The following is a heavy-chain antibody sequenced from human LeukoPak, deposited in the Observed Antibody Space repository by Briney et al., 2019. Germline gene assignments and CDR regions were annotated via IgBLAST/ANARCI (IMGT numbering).Heavy chain of an antibody. CDR2: IGISSGNT. CDR3: AREGYSGYDFLYYYYGMDV. CDR1: GFTFSSYS. Sequence: GGSLRLSCAASGFTFSSYSMNWVRQAPGKGLEWISYIGISSGNTKYADSVKGRFTISGDNAKNSLYLQMNSLRVEDTAVYYCAREGYSGYDFLYYYYGMDVWGQGTTVTVSS. J-gene: IGHJ6*02. D-gene: IGHD5-12*01. V-gene: IGHV3-48*04.